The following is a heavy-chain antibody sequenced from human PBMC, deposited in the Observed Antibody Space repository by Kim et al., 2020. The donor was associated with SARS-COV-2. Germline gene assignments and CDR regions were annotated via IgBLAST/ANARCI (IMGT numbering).Heavy chain of an antibody. Sequence: GGSLRLSCAASGFTFSSYWMSWVRQAPGKGLEWVANIKQDGSEKYYVDSVKGRFTISRDNAKNSLYLQMNSLRAEDTAVYYCARASRLVRGVIRAYYYYGMDVWGQGTTVTVSS. V-gene: IGHV3-7*01. D-gene: IGHD3-10*01. CDR1: GFTFSSYW. CDR3: ARASRLVRGVIRAYYYYGMDV. J-gene: IGHJ6*02. CDR2: IKQDGSEK.